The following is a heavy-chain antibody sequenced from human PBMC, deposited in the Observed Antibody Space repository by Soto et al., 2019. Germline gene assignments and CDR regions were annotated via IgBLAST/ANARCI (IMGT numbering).Heavy chain of an antibody. CDR1: GFTFSSYA. J-gene: IGHJ4*02. CDR3: ARSYGRIQLWFDY. Sequence: GGSLRLSCSASGFTFSSYAMHWVRQAPGKGLEYVSSISTNGGSTHYADSVKGRFTISRDNSKNTQYLQMSSLRADDTAVYYCARSYGRIQLWFDYWGRGTLVTVSS. D-gene: IGHD5-18*01. V-gene: IGHV3-64D*06. CDR2: ISTNGGST.